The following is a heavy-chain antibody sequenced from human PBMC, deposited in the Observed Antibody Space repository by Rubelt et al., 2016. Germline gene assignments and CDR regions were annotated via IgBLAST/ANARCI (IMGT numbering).Heavy chain of an antibody. CDR3: AYAFDI. CDR2: IHHSGSS. J-gene: IGHJ3*02. CDR1: GGSISSSNW. V-gene: IGHV4-4*02. Sequence: QVQLQESGPGLVTPSGTLSLTCGVSGGSISSSNWWSWVRQPPGKGLEWIGEIHHSGSSNYNPSLKSRVTISVDTSKNQFSLKLSSVTAADTAVYYCAYAFDIWGQGTMVTVSS.